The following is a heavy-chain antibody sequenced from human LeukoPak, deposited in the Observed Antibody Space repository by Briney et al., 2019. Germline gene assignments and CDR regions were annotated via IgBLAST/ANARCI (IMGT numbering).Heavy chain of an antibody. D-gene: IGHD2-2*02. Sequence: PSETLSLTCTVSGGSISSSTYYWGWIRQPPGKGLEWIGSIYYSGSTYYNPSLKSRVTISVDTPKNQFSLKLSSVTAADTAVYYCAGLADCSSTSCYNYWGQGTLVTVSS. V-gene: IGHV4-39*01. CDR1: GGSISSSTYY. CDR3: AGLADCSSTSCYNY. J-gene: IGHJ4*02. CDR2: IYYSGST.